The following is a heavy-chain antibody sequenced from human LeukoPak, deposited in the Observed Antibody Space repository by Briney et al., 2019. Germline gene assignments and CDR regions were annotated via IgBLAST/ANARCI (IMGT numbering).Heavy chain of an antibody. CDR1: GYTFTSYY. J-gene: IGHJ4*02. D-gene: IGHD1-26*01. CDR2: INPSGGST. Sequence: ASVKVSCKASGYTFTSYYMHWVRQAPGQGLEWMGIINPSGGSTSYAQKFQGRVTMTRDTSTSTVYMELSSLRSEDTAVYYCATVPRGIVGATRPFDYWGQGTLVTVSS. CDR3: ATVPRGIVGATRPFDY. V-gene: IGHV1-46*01.